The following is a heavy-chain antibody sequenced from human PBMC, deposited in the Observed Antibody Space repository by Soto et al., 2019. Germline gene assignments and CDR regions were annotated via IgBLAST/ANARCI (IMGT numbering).Heavy chain of an antibody. Sequence: SVEVSYRASRYRFTAYRIHWVRQAPVQGLEWLGRINPKSGGTSTAQKFQGWVTMTRDRSISTVYMELTRLRSDDTAVYFCARGHSTDCSNGVCSFFYNHEMDVWGQGTTVTVSS. D-gene: IGHD2-8*01. V-gene: IGHV1-2*04. CDR1: RYRFTAYR. J-gene: IGHJ6*02. CDR2: INPKSGGT. CDR3: ARGHSTDCSNGVCSFFYNHEMDV.